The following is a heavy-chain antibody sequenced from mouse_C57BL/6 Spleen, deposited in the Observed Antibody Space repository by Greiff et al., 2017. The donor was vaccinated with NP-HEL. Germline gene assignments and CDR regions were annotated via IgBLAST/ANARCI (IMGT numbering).Heavy chain of an antibody. Sequence: EVQRVESGGGLVQPGGSLKLSCAASGFTFSDYYMYWVRQTPEKRLEWVAYISNGGGSTYYPDTVKGRFTISRDNAKNTLYLQMSRLKSEDTAMYYCARLYYYGSSYVEWYFDVWGTGTTVTVSS. CDR3: ARLYYYGSSYVEWYFDV. CDR1: GFTFSDYY. V-gene: IGHV5-12*01. D-gene: IGHD1-1*01. CDR2: ISNGGGST. J-gene: IGHJ1*03.